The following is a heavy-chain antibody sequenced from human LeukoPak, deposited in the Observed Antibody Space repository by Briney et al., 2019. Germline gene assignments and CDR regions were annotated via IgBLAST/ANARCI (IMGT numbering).Heavy chain of an antibody. J-gene: IGHJ4*02. V-gene: IGHV4-30-2*01. CDR3: ARGTNPLYNWQHEGFDY. CDR1: GASITTSGFH. CDR2: IYQSGGS. D-gene: IGHD1-20*01. Sequence: SETLSLTCSVSGASITTSGFHYTWIRQPPGKGLEWLGCIYQSGGSFYNPSLKSRVTISIDRPNNQLSLKMTSVTAADTAVYYCARGTNPLYNWQHEGFDYWGQGTLIAVSS.